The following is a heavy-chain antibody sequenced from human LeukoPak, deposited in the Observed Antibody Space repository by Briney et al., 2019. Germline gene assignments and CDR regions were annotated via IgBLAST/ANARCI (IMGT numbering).Heavy chain of an antibody. CDR2: ISYDGSNK. CDR3: ARSRRRELLRTYFDY. CDR1: GFTFSTYA. Sequence: PGGSLRLSCAASGFTFSTYAMHWVRQAPGKGLEWVAVISYDGSNKYYADSVKGRFTISRDNSKNTLYLQMNSLRAEDTAVYCCARSRRRELLRTYFDYWGQGTLVTVSS. J-gene: IGHJ4*02. D-gene: IGHD1-26*01. V-gene: IGHV3-30*04.